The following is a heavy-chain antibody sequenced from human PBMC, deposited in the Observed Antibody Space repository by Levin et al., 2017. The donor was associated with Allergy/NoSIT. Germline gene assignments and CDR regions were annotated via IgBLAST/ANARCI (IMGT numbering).Heavy chain of an antibody. CDR1: GYTFTSYS. D-gene: IGHD6-19*01. Sequence: ASVKVSCKASGYTFTSYSISWVRQAPGQGLEWMGRISTYNGNTKYAQKFQGRVTMTTDTSTSTAYMELRSLRSDDTAVYYCARILSTSGWYPNFDYWGQGTLVTVSS. CDR2: ISTYNGNT. J-gene: IGHJ4*02. V-gene: IGHV1-18*01. CDR3: ARILSTSGWYPNFDY.